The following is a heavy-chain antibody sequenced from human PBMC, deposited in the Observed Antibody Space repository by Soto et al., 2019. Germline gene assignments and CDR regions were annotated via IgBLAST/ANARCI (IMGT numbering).Heavy chain of an antibody. CDR2: IYYSGST. D-gene: IGHD3-16*01. CDR3: ARTWGSTNDY. J-gene: IGHJ4*02. V-gene: IGHV4-59*01. Sequence: QVQLQESGPGLVKPSETLSLTCVVSGGSLSSYYWSWIRQPPGKGLEWIGYIYYSGSTNYNPSLKSRVTISVDTSKNQSSLKLSSVTAADTAVYYCARTWGSTNDYCGRGTLVTVAS. CDR1: GGSLSSYY.